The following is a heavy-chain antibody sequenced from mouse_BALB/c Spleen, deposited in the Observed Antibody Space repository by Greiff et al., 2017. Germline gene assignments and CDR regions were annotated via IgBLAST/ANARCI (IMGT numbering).Heavy chain of an antibody. V-gene: IGHV10-1*02. D-gene: IGHD1-1*02. J-gene: IGHJ2*01. CDR1: GFTFNTYA. CDR3: VRYGHYFDY. Sequence: EVQLVESGGGLVQPKGSLKLSCAASGFTFNTYAMNWVRQAPGKGLEWVARIRSKSNNYATYYADSVKDRFTISRDDSQSMLYLQMNNLKTEDTAMYYCVRYGHYFDYWGQGTTLTVSS. CDR2: IRSKSNNYAT.